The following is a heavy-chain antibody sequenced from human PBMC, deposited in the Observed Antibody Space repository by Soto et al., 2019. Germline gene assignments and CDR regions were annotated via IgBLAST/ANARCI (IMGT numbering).Heavy chain of an antibody. V-gene: IGHV1-69*01. CDR3: ATTIYDFWSGSYYYYGMDV. CDR2: IIPIFGTA. J-gene: IGHJ6*02. D-gene: IGHD3-3*01. CDR1: GGTFSSYA. Sequence: QVQLVQSGAEVKKPGSSVKVSCKASGGTFSSYAISWVRQAPGQGLEWMGGIIPIFGTANYAQKFQGRVTITADESTSTAYMELSSLRSEDTAVYYCATTIYDFWSGSYYYYGMDVWGQGTTVTGSS.